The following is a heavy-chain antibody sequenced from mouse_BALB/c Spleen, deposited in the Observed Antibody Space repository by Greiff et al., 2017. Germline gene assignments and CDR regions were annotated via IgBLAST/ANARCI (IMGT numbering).Heavy chain of an antibody. Sequence: EVQLQQSGAELVRSGASVKLSCTASGFNIKDYYMHWVKQRPEQGLEWIGWIDPENGDTEYAPKFPGQATMTADTSSNTAYLQLSSLTSEDTAVYYCNAYGNLFAYWGQGTLVTVSA. CDR2: IDPENGDT. V-gene: IGHV14-4*02. J-gene: IGHJ3*01. CDR3: NAYGNLFAY. CDR1: GFNIKDYY. D-gene: IGHD2-1*01.